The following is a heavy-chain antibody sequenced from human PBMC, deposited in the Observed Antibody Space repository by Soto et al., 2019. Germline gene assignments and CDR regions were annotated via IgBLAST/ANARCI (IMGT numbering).Heavy chain of an antibody. D-gene: IGHD4-4*01. J-gene: IGHJ4*02. CDR1: GFTFSSYA. CDR3: ARGSAYSEYAFEY. V-gene: IGHV3-23*01. CDR2: VSGTGGSA. Sequence: EVQLLESGGGLVRPGGSLRLSCAASGFTFSSYAMTWVRQAPGKGLEWVSGVSGTGGSAYYADSVKGRFTISRDNSTNPLYLPMNSLRAEDTAVYYCARGSAYSEYAFEYWGQGTLVTVSS.